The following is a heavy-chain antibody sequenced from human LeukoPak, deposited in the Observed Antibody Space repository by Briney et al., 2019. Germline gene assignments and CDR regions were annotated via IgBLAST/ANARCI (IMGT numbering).Heavy chain of an antibody. Sequence: ETGGSLRLSCAASGFTFDDYAMHWVRQAPGKGLEWVSGISWNSGSIGYADSVKGRFTISRDNAKNSLYLQMNSLRAEDTALYYCAKDMGGGYGGYGYWGQGTLVTVSS. J-gene: IGHJ4*02. CDR2: ISWNSGSI. CDR3: AKDMGGGYGGYGY. V-gene: IGHV3-9*01. CDR1: GFTFDDYA. D-gene: IGHD5-12*01.